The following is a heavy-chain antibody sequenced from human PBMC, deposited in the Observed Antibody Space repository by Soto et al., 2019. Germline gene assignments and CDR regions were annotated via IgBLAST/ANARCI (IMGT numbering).Heavy chain of an antibody. J-gene: IGHJ4*02. CDR1: GYTFTSYG. CDR3: ARDLLNSGWSYFDY. D-gene: IGHD6-19*01. Sequence: QVQLVQSGAEVKKPGASVKVSCKASGYTFTSYGISWVRQAPGQGLAWMGWISAYNGNTNYAQKLQGRVTMTTDTSTNTDYMELRSLRSDDTAGYYCARDLLNSGWSYFDYWGQGTLVTVSS. V-gene: IGHV1-18*01. CDR2: ISAYNGNT.